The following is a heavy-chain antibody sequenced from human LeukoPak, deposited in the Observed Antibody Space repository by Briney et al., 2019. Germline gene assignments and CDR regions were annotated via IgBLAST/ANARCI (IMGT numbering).Heavy chain of an antibody. CDR1: GYSYTSYR. J-gene: IGHJ4*02. V-gene: IGHV5-51*01. CDR3: ARPQGRVDY. D-gene: IGHD5-24*01. Sequence: GESLKISCKGSGYSYTSYRMGWVRQMPGKGLEWVGIIYPGDSDTRYSPSFQGHVTISADKSISTAYLQWSSLKASDTAMYYCARPQGRVDYWGQGTLVTVSS. CDR2: IYPGDSDT.